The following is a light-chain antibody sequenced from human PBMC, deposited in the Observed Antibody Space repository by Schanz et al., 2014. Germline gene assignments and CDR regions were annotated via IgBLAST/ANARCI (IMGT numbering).Light chain of an antibody. CDR2: DVT. J-gene: IGLJ3*02. CDR1: SSDVGAYNY. CDR3: GSYAGNINWV. V-gene: IGLV2-8*01. Sequence: QSVLTQPPSASGSPGQSVTISCTGTSSDVGAYNYVSWYQQHPGKAPKLIISDVTRRPSGVPDRFSGSKSDNTASLTVSGLQAEDEGDYYCGSYAGNINWVFGGGTKLTVL.